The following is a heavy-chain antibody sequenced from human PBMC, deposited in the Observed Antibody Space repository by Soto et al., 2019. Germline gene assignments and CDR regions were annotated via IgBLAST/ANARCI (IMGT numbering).Heavy chain of an antibody. V-gene: IGHV4-59*01. Sequence: SDPLSLTSTVRGVGIRSCYWRWIRQHTGKGLEWIGYIYYSGSTNYNPSLKSRVTISVDTSKNQFSLKLSSVTAADTAVYYCAREGNYDILTAYGMDVWGQGTTVTVSS. D-gene: IGHD3-9*01. CDR3: AREGNYDILTAYGMDV. J-gene: IGHJ6*02. CDR2: IYYSGST. CDR1: GVGIRSCY.